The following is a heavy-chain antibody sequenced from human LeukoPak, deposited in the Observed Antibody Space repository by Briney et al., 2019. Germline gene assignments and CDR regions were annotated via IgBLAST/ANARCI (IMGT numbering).Heavy chain of an antibody. D-gene: IGHD4-17*01. J-gene: IGHJ5*02. CDR1: GFTFSSHW. CDR3: VANNDYGDYA. CDR2: IKQGGSEK. Sequence: PGGSLRLSCAASGFTFSSHWMSWVRQAPGKGLEWVANIKQGGSEKYYVDSVKGRFTISRDNAKNSLYLQMNSLRAEDTAVYYCVANNDYGDYAWGQGTLVTVSS. V-gene: IGHV3-7*01.